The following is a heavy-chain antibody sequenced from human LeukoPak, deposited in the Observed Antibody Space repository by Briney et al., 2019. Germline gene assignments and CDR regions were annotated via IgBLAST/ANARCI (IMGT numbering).Heavy chain of an antibody. Sequence: AAGTLRPSSTGPGLNSSNSWREWVSHAPGKGLERVSGIDTAGRATRYADSVKGRFTISRDSAKNTLFLQINSLRAEDTAVYYCARTGGWLSNFDFWGQGALVTVSS. CDR2: IDTAGRAT. D-gene: IGHD5-24*01. V-gene: IGHV3-74*01. J-gene: IGHJ4*02. CDR1: GLNSSNSW. CDR3: ARTGGWLSNFDF.